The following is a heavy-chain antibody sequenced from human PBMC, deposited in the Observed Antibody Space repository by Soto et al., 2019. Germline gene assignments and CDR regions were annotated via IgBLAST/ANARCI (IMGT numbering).Heavy chain of an antibody. CDR2: IIPTTDSA. Sequence: QVQLVQSGAEVKKPGSSVKVSCKASGGTFSSETLTWLRQAPGQGLEWMGGIIPTTDSAHYAQKFQGRITITADESASTVYMELHSLTSEDTAVYYCARESRDFFLWFDPWGQGTLVTVSS. CDR3: ARESRDFFLWFDP. CDR1: GGTFSSET. V-gene: IGHV1-69*01. J-gene: IGHJ5*02.